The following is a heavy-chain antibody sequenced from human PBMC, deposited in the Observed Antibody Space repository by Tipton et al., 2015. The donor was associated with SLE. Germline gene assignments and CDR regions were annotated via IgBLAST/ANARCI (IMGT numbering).Heavy chain of an antibody. V-gene: IGHV3-7*03. D-gene: IGHD2-15*01. CDR3: AREGYCSGGSCYSLDY. Sequence: SLRLSCAASGFTFSSYWMSWVRQAPGKGLEWVANIKQDGSEKYYVDSVKGRFTISRDNAKNSLYLQMNSLRAEDTALYYCAREGYCSGGSCYSLDYWGQGTLVTVSS. J-gene: IGHJ4*02. CDR2: IKQDGSEK. CDR1: GFTFSSYW.